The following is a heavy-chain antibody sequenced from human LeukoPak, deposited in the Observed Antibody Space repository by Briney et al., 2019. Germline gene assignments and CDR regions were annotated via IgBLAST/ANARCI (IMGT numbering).Heavy chain of an antibody. J-gene: IGHJ5*02. D-gene: IGHD3-10*01. Sequence: SETLSLTCTVSGGSISSYYWSWIRQPPGKGLEWIGEINHSGSTNYNPSLKSRVTISVDTSKNQFSLKLSSVTAADTAVYYCARRVPWFDPWGQGTLVTVSS. V-gene: IGHV4-34*01. CDR2: INHSGST. CDR3: ARRVPWFDP. CDR1: GGSISSYY.